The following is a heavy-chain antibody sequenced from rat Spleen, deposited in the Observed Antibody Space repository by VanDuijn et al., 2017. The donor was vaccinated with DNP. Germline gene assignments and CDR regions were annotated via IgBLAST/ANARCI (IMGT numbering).Heavy chain of an antibody. CDR1: GFTFSDYN. CDR3: ARGDA. V-gene: IGHV5-7*01. J-gene: IGHJ4*01. Sequence: EVQLVESGGGLVQPGRSLKLSCAASGFTFSDYNMAWVRRAPEKGLEWVATISYDVYTTYYRDSVKGRLTISRDNAKRTLFLQMDSLGSEDTAPYYCARGDAWGQGTSVTVSS. CDR2: ISYDVYTT.